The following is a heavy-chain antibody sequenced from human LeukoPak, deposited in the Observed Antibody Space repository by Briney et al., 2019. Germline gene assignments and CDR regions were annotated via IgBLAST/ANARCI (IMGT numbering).Heavy chain of an antibody. CDR3: TRDRELGF. V-gene: IGHV4-59*01. CDR2: IYNSGST. Sequence: SEPLSLTCTVSGGSISIFYWNWIRQPPGKGLEWIGSIYNSGSTTYNPSLKSRVTISGDTSKNQFSLKLTSVTAADTAVYYCTRDRELGFWGQGTLVTVSS. CDR1: GGSISIFY. J-gene: IGHJ4*02. D-gene: IGHD1-26*01.